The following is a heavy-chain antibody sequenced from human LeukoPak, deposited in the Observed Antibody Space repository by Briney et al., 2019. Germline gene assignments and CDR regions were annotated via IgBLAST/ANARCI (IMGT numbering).Heavy chain of an antibody. CDR2: IRSKANSYAT. V-gene: IGHV3-73*01. CDR3: TRSVFRGTPRG. Sequence: GGSLRLSCAASGFTFSGSAMHWVRQASGKGLEWVGRIRSKANSYATAYAASVKGRFTISRDDSKNTAYLQVNSLKTEDTAVYYCTRSVFRGTPRGWGQGTLVTVSS. CDR1: GFTFSGSA. J-gene: IGHJ4*02. D-gene: IGHD3-16*01.